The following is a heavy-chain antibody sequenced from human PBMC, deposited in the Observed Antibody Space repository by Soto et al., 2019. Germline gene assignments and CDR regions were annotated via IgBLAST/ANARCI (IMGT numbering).Heavy chain of an antibody. J-gene: IGHJ4*02. D-gene: IGHD2-2*01. CDR1: GGSISNGDYY. CDR3: ARDAPETAPY. V-gene: IGHV4-31*03. Sequence: QVQLQESGPGLVKPSQTLSLTCTVSGGSISNGDYYWNWIRQHPEKGLEWNGYINYRGSTFYNPSLKSRIIISVEKSKNQFSLKLSSVTAEDTAVYYCARDAPETAPYWGQGTLVTVSS. CDR2: INYRGST.